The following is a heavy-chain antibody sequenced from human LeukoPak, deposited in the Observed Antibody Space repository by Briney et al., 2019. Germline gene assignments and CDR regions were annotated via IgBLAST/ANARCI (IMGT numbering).Heavy chain of an antibody. V-gene: IGHV1-18*01. J-gene: IGHJ6*02. CDR1: GYTFTSYG. CDR3: ARYDYCSGGSCYSPYYYYGMDV. Sequence: ASVKVSCKASGYTFTSYGISWVRQAPGQGLEWMGWISAYNGNTNYAQKLQGRVTMTTDTSTSTAYMELRSLRSDDTAVYYCARYDYCSGGSCYSPYYYYGMDVWGQGTTVTVSS. CDR2: ISAYNGNT. D-gene: IGHD2-15*01.